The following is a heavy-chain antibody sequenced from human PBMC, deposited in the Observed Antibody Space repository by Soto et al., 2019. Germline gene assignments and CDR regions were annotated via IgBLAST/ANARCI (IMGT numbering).Heavy chain of an antibody. CDR3: AKVSLAMVRGVSAFDI. V-gene: IGHV3-23*01. CDR2: ISGSGGST. J-gene: IGHJ3*02. CDR1: GFTFSSYA. D-gene: IGHD3-10*01. Sequence: GGSLRLSCAASGFTFSSYAMSWVRQAPGKWLEWVSAISGSGGSTYYADSVKGRFTISRDNSKNTLYLQMNSLRAEDTAVYYCAKVSLAMVRGVSAFDIWGQGTMVTVSS.